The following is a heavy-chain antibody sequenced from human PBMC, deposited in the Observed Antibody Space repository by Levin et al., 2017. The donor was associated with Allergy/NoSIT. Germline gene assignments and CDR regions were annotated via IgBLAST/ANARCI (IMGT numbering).Heavy chain of an antibody. Sequence: GASVKVSCKASGYTFTSYAMHWVRQAPGQRLEWMGWINAGNGNTKYSQKFQGRVTITRDTSASTAYMELSSLRSEDTAVYYCARPLDYGDPYYFDYWGQGTLVTVSS. J-gene: IGHJ4*02. CDR1: GYTFTSYA. CDR3: ARPLDYGDPYYFDY. V-gene: IGHV1-3*01. CDR2: INAGNGNT. D-gene: IGHD4-17*01.